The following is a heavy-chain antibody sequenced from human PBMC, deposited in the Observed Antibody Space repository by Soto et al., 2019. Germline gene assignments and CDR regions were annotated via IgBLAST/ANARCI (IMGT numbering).Heavy chain of an antibody. Sequence: GGSLRLACAASGFTFSTSTMRWVRQAPGEGLEWVALISYDGDKDYYADSVKGRFTISRDNAKNTLYLEMSSLTAEDTAVYYCARDGSRYFLSCSWFFDLWGQGALVTVSS. V-gene: IGHV3-30-3*01. CDR2: ISYDGDKD. J-gene: IGHJ4*02. CDR1: GFTFSTST. D-gene: IGHD3-16*02. CDR3: ARDGSRYFLSCSWFFDL.